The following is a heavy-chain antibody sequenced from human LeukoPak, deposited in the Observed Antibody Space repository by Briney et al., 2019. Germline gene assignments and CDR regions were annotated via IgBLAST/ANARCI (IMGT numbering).Heavy chain of an antibody. J-gene: IGHJ4*02. CDR1: GFTFSSYA. CDR2: ISGSGGST. D-gene: IGHD3-16*02. CDR3: AKDTYYDYIWGSYRYIPQPDY. Sequence: PGGSLRLSCAASGFTFSSYAMSWVRQAPGKGLEWVSAISGSGGSTYYADSVKGRFTISRDNSKNTLYLQMNSLRAEDTAVYYCAKDTYYDYIWGSYRYIPQPDYWGQGTLVTVSS. V-gene: IGHV3-23*01.